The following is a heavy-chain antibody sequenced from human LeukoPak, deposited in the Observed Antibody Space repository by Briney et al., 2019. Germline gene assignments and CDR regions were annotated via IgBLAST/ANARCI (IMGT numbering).Heavy chain of an antibody. D-gene: IGHD1-26*01. J-gene: IGHJ4*02. CDR3: AKEGGATKGAFDY. CDR1: GFTFNTYT. CDR2: ISYDGNSE. Sequence: AGGSLRLSCAASGFTFNTYTMHWVRQAPGEGLEWVAVISYDGNSEYYADSVKGRFTISRDNSKNTLYLQMNSLRAEDTAVYYCAKEGGATKGAFDYWGQGTLVTVSS. V-gene: IGHV3-30-3*01.